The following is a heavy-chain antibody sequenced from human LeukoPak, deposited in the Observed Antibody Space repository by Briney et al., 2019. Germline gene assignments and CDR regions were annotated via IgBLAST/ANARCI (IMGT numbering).Heavy chain of an antibody. D-gene: IGHD6-13*01. CDR1: GFTFSSYV. J-gene: IGHJ4*02. V-gene: IGHV3-30*02. CDR2: ILYDGSNK. CDR3: AKDSSSWSFDY. Sequence: GGSLRLSCAASGFTFSSYVMHLVRPAPGKGLEWVSFILYDGSNKYYADSVKGRFTISRDNSKNPLYLQMNSLRAEDTAVYYCAKDSSSWSFDYWGQGTLVTVSS.